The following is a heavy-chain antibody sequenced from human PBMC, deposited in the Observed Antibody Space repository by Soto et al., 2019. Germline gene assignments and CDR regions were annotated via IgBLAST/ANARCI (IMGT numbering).Heavy chain of an antibody. J-gene: IGHJ4*02. Sequence: SETLSLTCTVSGGSISSSDYWWGWIRQSPGKGLEWIGSIYYTGSTYYNPSLKSRVIISVDTSKNQFSLRLSSVTAADTAVYYCARQIGRGSWSLDHWGQGTLVTVSS. CDR1: GGSISSSDYW. CDR2: IYYTGST. D-gene: IGHD6-13*01. V-gene: IGHV4-39*01. CDR3: ARQIGRGSWSLDH.